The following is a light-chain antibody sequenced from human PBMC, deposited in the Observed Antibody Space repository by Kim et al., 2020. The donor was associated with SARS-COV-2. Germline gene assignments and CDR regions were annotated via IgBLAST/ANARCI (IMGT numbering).Light chain of an antibody. CDR1: QSVYSR. J-gene: IGKJ2*01. V-gene: IGKV3-11*01. CDR2: DSS. CDR3: LERDNRPPT. Sequence: EIVLTQSPVTLSLSPGESATLSCRASQSVYSRLAWYQHKPGQSPRLLVYDSSTRATGIPARFSGSGSGTDFTLTITSLEAEDFAVYYCLERDNRPPTFGQGTKLEI.